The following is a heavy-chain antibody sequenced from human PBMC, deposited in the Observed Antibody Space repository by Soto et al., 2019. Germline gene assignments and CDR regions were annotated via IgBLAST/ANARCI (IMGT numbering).Heavy chain of an antibody. V-gene: IGHV4-39*02. CDR1: GGSISSSSYY. Sequence: QLQLQESGPGLVKPSETLSLTCTVSGGSISSSSYYWGWIRQPPGKGLEWIGSIYYSGSTYYNPSVKSRVTISVDTSKNQFSLKLSSVTAADTAVYYCAREGYCSGGSCYLGWYFDLWGRGTLVTVSS. J-gene: IGHJ2*01. CDR3: AREGYCSGGSCYLGWYFDL. CDR2: IYYSGST. D-gene: IGHD2-15*01.